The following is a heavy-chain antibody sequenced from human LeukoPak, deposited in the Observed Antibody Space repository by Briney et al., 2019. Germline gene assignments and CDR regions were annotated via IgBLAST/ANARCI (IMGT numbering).Heavy chain of an antibody. CDR2: ISSNADNV. CDR3: ARETAHCGGDCYDY. J-gene: IGHJ4*02. V-gene: IGHV3-48*03. Sequence: GSLRLSCAGSGFTFSTYEINWVRQAPGEGLEWISYISSNADNVYYADSVKGRFTISRDNAKSSVFLQMNSLRVKDMAVYYCARETAHCGGDCYDYWGQGTLVTVSS. CDR1: GFTFSTYE. D-gene: IGHD2-21*01.